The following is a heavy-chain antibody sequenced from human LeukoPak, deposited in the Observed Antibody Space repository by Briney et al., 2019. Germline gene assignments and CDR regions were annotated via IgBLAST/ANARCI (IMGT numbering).Heavy chain of an antibody. CDR2: IHTGGGT. CDR1: GDSISSYY. Sequence: SETLSLTCTVSGDSISSYYWSWIRQPPGKGLEWIGYIHTGGGTSYIPPLKGRVTISIDTSKNQFSLKVYSVTAADTAVYYCARETHNTGWNGDLWGQGTLVTVSS. D-gene: IGHD1-1*01. J-gene: IGHJ5*02. CDR3: ARETHNTGWNGDL. V-gene: IGHV4-4*09.